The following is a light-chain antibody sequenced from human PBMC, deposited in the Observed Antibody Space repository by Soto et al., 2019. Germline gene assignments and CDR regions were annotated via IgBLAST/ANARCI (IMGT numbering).Light chain of an antibody. CDR1: QSLVHSDGDTY. V-gene: IGKV2-30*02. CDR3: MQGTHWPPYT. Sequence: DVVMTQSPLSLPVNLGEPAAISCRSTQSLVHSDGDTYLSWFHQRPGQSPRRLIFRVSKRDFGVPPRFIGSGSGTDFTLEITGVEAEDVGVYYCMQGTHWPPYTLGQGTRLEIK. J-gene: IGKJ2*01. CDR2: RVS.